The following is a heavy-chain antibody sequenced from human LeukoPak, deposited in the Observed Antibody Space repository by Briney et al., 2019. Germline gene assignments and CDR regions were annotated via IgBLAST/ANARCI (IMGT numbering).Heavy chain of an antibody. CDR3: ARASAYPPYYYDSSGFAYGLDV. V-gene: IGHV3-48*02. D-gene: IGHD3-22*01. J-gene: IGHJ6*02. CDR2: INDNNTI. CDR1: GFTFSTYS. Sequence: GGSLRLSCAASGFTFSTYSFNWVRQAPGKGLEWVAFINDNNTIYYADSVKGRFTISRDNSRNSLYLQMNSLRDEDTAVYYCARASAYPPYYYDSSGFAYGLDVWGQGTRSPSP.